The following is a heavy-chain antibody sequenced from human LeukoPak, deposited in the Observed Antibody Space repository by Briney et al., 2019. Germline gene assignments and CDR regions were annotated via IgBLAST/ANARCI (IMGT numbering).Heavy chain of an antibody. J-gene: IGHJ3*02. D-gene: IGHD4-17*01. CDR1: GFTFSSYS. Sequence: GGSLRLSCAASGFTFSSYSMNWVRQAPGKGLEWVSYISSSSSTIYYADSVKGRFTISRDNAKNSLYLQMNSLRAEDTAVYYCARPRSLRISRDAFDIWGQGTMVTASS. CDR2: ISSSSSTI. V-gene: IGHV3-48*04. CDR3: ARPRSLRISRDAFDI.